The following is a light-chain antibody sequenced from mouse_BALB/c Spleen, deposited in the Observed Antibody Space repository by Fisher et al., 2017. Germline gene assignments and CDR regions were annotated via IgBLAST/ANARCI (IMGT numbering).Light chain of an antibody. V-gene: IGKV4-80*01. Sequence: IVLTQSPAIMSASLGEEITLTCSASSSVSYMHWYQQKSGTSPKLLIYSTSNLASGVPSRFSGSGSGTFYSLTISSVEAEDAADYYCHQWSSYRTFGGGTKLEIK. CDR2: STS. CDR1: SSVSY. J-gene: IGKJ1*01. CDR3: HQWSSYRT.